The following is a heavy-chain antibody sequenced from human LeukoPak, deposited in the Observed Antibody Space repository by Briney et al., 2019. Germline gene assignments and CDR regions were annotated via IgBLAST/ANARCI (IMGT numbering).Heavy chain of an antibody. V-gene: IGHV4-38-2*01. Sequence: PSETLSLTCSVFGHSISSNYYWAWIRQPPGKGLEWIGSIYHSGSTFYNPSLRSRVTLSVDTSENHFSLKVKSVSATATAVYYCARHDYYHFWSTLNGFDPWGQGTLVTVSS. D-gene: IGHD3-3*01. CDR3: ARHDYYHFWSTLNGFDP. J-gene: IGHJ5*02. CDR1: GHSISSNYY. CDR2: IYHSGST.